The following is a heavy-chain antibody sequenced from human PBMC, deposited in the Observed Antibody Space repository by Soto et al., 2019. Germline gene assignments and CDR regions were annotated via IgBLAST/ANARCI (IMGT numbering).Heavy chain of an antibody. D-gene: IGHD5-12*01. CDR2: SIPIFGTA. V-gene: IGHV1-69*13. Sequence: ASVKVSCKASGGTFNNYPITWVRQAPGQRLGWMGGSIPIFGTANYAQKFQGRVTISVDESTSTADMGLSSLRSEDTAVYYCARGRGYSGDDHYYYFDMDVWGQGTTVTVSS. CDR1: GGTFNNYP. CDR3: ARGRGYSGDDHYYYFDMDV. J-gene: IGHJ6*02.